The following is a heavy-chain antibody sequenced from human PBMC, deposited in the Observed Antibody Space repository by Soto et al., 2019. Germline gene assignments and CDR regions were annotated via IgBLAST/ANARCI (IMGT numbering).Heavy chain of an antibody. CDR1: GFTFSSYS. CDR3: AKDHDYSKRAFLGVYYGMDV. J-gene: IGHJ6*02. Sequence: PGGSLRLSCAASGFTFSSYSMNWVRQAPGKGLEWVSSISSSGGSIYYADSVKGRFTISRDNSKNTLYLQMNSLRAEDTAVYYCAKDHDYSKRAFLGVYYGMDVWGQGTTVTAP. D-gene: IGHD4-4*01. V-gene: IGHV3-23*01. CDR2: ISSSGGSI.